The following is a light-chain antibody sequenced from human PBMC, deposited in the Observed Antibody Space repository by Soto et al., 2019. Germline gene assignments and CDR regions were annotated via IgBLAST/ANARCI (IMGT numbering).Light chain of an antibody. CDR1: QSVSSRN. J-gene: IGKJ2*01. Sequence: EIVLTQSPGTVSLSPGERATLSCRASQSVSSRNLAWYRQKPGQAPSLLIFGASNRATRIPDRFSGSGSGTYFTLTISRLEPEDCAVYYCLRYGDSPPAYTFGQGTKLEIK. CDR3: LRYGDSPPAYT. V-gene: IGKV3-20*01. CDR2: GAS.